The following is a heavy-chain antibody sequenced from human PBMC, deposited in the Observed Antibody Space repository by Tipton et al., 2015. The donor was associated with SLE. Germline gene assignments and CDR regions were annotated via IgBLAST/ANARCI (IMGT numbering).Heavy chain of an antibody. CDR2: IYYSGST. CDR1: GASISSYS. V-gene: IGHV4-59*08. CDR3: ARHEDGGIDY. Sequence: TLSLTCTVSGASISSYSWSWIRQPPGKGLEWIGYIYYSGSTNYNPSLKSRVTISVDTSKKQFSLKLSSVTAADTAVYYYARHEDGGIDYWGQGTLVTVSS. J-gene: IGHJ4*02. D-gene: IGHD3-16*01.